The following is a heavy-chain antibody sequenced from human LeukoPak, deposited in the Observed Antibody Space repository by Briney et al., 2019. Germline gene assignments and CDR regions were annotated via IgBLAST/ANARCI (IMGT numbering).Heavy chain of an antibody. CDR3: ARGGMAFDY. D-gene: IGHD5-24*01. CDR1: GGSISSYY. CDR2: IYYSGST. J-gene: IGHJ4*02. Sequence: SETLSLTCTVSGGSISSYYWSWIRQPPGKGLEWIGYIYYSGSTNYNPSLKSRVTISVDTSKNQFSLKLSSVTAADTAVYYCARGGMAFDYWGQGTLVTVSS. V-gene: IGHV4-59*01.